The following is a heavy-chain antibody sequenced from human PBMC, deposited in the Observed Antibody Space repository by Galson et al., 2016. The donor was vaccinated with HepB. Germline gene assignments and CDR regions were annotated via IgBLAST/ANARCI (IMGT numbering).Heavy chain of an antibody. V-gene: IGHV1-24*01. CDR1: GCTLTELS. D-gene: IGHD6-19*01. J-gene: IGHJ4*02. Sequence: SVKVSCKVSGCTLTELSMHWVRQAPGEGLEWMGGFDPDDVETIYAQKFQGRVTMTEDTSTDTAYMELSSLGSEDTAVYYCAATVLGPTVAPFDFWGQGTLFTVSS. CDR3: AATVLGPTVAPFDF. CDR2: FDPDDVET.